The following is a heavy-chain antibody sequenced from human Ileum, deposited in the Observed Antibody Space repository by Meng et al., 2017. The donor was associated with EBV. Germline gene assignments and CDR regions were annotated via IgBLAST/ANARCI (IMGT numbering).Heavy chain of an antibody. CDR3: ARGGWSLDY. Sequence: QGQLQASGPGLAKPSEPLSLTCTVSGGSISSYYWSWIRQPPGKGLEWIGYIYYSGSTNYNPSLKSRVTISVDTSKNQFSLNLSSVTAADTAVYYCARGGWSLDYWGQGTLVTVSS. D-gene: IGHD2-15*01. J-gene: IGHJ4*02. V-gene: IGHV4-59*08. CDR2: IYYSGST. CDR1: GGSISSYY.